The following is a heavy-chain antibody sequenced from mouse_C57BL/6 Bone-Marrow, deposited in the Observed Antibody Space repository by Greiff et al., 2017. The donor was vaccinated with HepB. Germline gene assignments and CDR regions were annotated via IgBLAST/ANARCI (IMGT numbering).Heavy chain of an antibody. Sequence: EVQLVESGGDLVKPGGSLKLSCGASGFTFSSYGMSWVRQTPDKRLEWVATISSGGSYTYYPDSVKGRCTISRDNAKNTLYLQMSSLKSEDTAMYYCARHGGLRRPFAYWGQGTLVTVSA. CDR3: ARHGGLRRPFAY. V-gene: IGHV5-6*01. J-gene: IGHJ3*01. CDR2: ISSGGSYT. CDR1: GFTFSSYG. D-gene: IGHD2-4*01.